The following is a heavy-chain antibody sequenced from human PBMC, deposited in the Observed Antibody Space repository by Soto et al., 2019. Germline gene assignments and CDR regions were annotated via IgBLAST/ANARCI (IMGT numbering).Heavy chain of an antibody. CDR2: ISWSSGNI. CDR3: ARGGSVALTAAAGRTNWFDP. Sequence: EVQLVESGGGVVQPGRSLRLSCAGSGFTFDDYAMYWVRQRPGAGLEWVAGISWSSGNIAHADSVKGRFTISRDNDVSSLYLQMNSLRAQDTALYYCARGGSVALTAAAGRTNWFDPWGQGTLVIVSS. D-gene: IGHD6-13*01. CDR1: GFTFDDYA. V-gene: IGHV3-9*01. J-gene: IGHJ5*02.